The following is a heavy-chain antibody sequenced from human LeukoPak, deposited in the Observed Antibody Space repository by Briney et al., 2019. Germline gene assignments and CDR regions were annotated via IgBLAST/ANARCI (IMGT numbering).Heavy chain of an antibody. V-gene: IGHV3-48*03. CDR1: RFPFSVYE. CDR2: IAGSGTTK. J-gene: IGHJ4*02. D-gene: IGHD4-23*01. Sequence: GGSLRLSCAVSRFPFSVYEMNWVRQAPGKGLEWVSNIAGSGTTKYYADSVKGRFSISRDNAKNSLYLQMNSLRAEDTAVYYCARDGGHYGGNSFDYWGQGTLVTVSS. CDR3: ARDGGHYGGNSFDY.